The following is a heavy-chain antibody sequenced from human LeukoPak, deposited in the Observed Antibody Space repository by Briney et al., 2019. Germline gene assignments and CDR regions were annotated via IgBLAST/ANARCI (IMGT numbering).Heavy chain of an antibody. V-gene: IGHV3-73*01. J-gene: IGHJ4*02. CDR1: GFIFSDSA. CDR3: AKDLGRYRNNYFDY. Sequence: GGSLRLSCAASGFIFSDSAMHWVRQASGKGLEWVGRIRSKANSYATAYAESVKGRFTVSRDDSKNTAYLQMNSLRAEDTAVYYCAKDLGRYRNNYFDYWGQGTLVTVSS. D-gene: IGHD1-26*01. CDR2: IRSKANSYAT.